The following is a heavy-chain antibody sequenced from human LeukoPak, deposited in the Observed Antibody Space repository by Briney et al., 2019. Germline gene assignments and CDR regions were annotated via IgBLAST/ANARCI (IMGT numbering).Heavy chain of an antibody. CDR3: ARVYYYDSSGYYSHYYYYYGMDV. D-gene: IGHD3-22*01. Sequence: ASVKVSCKASGYTFTSYDINWVRQATGQGLEWMGWMNPNSGNTVYAQKFQGRVTMTRNTSISTAYMELSSLRSEDTAVYYCARVYYYDSSGYYSHYYYYYGMDVWGQGTTVTVSS. J-gene: IGHJ6*02. V-gene: IGHV1-8*01. CDR2: MNPNSGNT. CDR1: GYTFTSYD.